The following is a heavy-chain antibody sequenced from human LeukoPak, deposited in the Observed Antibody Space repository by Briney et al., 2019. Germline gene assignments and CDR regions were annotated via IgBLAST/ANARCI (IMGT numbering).Heavy chain of an antibody. Sequence: PSETLSLTCTVSGGSISSSSYYWGWIRQPPGKGLEWIGSIYYSGSTYYNPSLKSRVTISVDTSKNQFSLKLSSVTAADTAVYYCARLYAAMVGRYFDYWGQGTLVTVSS. V-gene: IGHV4-39*01. CDR3: ARLYAAMVGRYFDY. CDR1: GGSISSSSYY. CDR2: IYYSGST. D-gene: IGHD5-18*01. J-gene: IGHJ4*02.